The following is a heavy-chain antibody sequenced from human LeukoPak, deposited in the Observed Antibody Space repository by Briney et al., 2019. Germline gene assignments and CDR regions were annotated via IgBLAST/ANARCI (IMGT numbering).Heavy chain of an antibody. Sequence: GGSLRLSCTASGLTFSNFAIHWVRQAPGKGLEWVALISNDGSNRLYMDSVKGRFTISRDNSENTVFLQMDSMRIDDSAIYFCAKTQGALGTSFDYWGQGALVTVSS. D-gene: IGHD1-1*01. CDR3: AKTQGALGTSFDY. J-gene: IGHJ4*02. CDR2: ISNDGSNR. CDR1: GLTFSNFA. V-gene: IGHV3-30*18.